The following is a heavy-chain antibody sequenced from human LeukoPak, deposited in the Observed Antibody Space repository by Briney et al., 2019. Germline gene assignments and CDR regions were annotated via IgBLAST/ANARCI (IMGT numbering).Heavy chain of an antibody. V-gene: IGHV1-8*01. J-gene: IGHJ4*02. Sequence: ASVKVSCTSSVYTFTTYDINWGRQAQGQGQERMGWMNPKTGNTGYAQKLHDRVTITSNTSTGTDYSVKMSPISAETAIYYCATGEGWLAPFEYWGEGSLVSVSP. CDR3: ATGEGWLAPFEY. CDR2: MNPKTGNT. D-gene: IGHD6-19*01. CDR1: VYTFTTYD.